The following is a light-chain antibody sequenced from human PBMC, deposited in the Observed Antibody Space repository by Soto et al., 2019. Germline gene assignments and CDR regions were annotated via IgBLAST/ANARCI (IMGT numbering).Light chain of an antibody. Sequence: AIRMKQAPSSFSASTGERVAITCWASQGISSYLAWYQQKPGKVPKLLIYAASTLQSGVPSRFSGSGSATDFTLTISCLQYEDFATYYCQQYYSYPHTFGGVTKVDIK. CDR3: QQYYSYPHT. CDR2: AAS. CDR1: QGISSY. V-gene: IGKV1-8*01. J-gene: IGKJ4*01.